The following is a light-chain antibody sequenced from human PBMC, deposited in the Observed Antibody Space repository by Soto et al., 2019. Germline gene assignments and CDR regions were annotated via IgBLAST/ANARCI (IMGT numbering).Light chain of an antibody. CDR3: QAWDSITVV. V-gene: IGLV3-1*01. Sequence: SYELTQPPSVSVSPGQTASITFSGDKLGDKYACWYQQKPGQSPVLVIYQDSKRPSGIPERFSGSKSGNTATLTISGTQAMDEADYYCQAWDSITVVFGGGTKLTVL. J-gene: IGLJ2*01. CDR2: QDS. CDR1: KLGDKY.